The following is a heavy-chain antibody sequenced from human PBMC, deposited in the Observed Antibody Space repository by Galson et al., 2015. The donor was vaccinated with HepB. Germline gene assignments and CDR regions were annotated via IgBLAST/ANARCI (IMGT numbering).Heavy chain of an antibody. D-gene: IGHD4-17*01. V-gene: IGHV1-46*03. CDR1: GNTFTSNY. CDR3: ARGSPVTTNAKYYFDY. Sequence: SVKVSCKASGNTFTSNYMHWVRQAPGQGLEWMGIINPSGGTNYAQKFQGRVTMTRDTSTSTVYMELSSLRAEDTAVYYCARGSPVTTNAKYYFDYWGQGTLATVSS. CDR2: INPSGGT. J-gene: IGHJ4*02.